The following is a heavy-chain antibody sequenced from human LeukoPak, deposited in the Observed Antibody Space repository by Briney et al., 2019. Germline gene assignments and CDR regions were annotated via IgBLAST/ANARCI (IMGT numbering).Heavy chain of an antibody. CDR1: GYTFTSYD. CDR2: MNPNSGNT. J-gene: IGHJ6*03. D-gene: IGHD6-6*01. CDR3: ARDGIAARRPLYYYYYYMDV. V-gene: IGHV1-8*03. Sequence: GASVKVSCKASGYTFTSYDINWVRQATGQGLEWMGWMNPNSGNTGYAQKFQGRVTITTDESTSTAYMELSRLRSDDTAVYYCARDGIAARRPLYYYYYYMDVWGKGTTVTVSS.